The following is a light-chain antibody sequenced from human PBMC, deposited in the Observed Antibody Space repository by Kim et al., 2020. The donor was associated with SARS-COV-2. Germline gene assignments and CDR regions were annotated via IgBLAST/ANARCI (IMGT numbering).Light chain of an antibody. CDR3: MQALQSPPT. Sequence: DIVMTQSPLSLPVTPGEPASISCRSSQSLLHINGNNYLDWYLQKPGQSPQLLIYLGSSRASGVPDRFSGSGSGTDFTLKISRVEAEDVGVYYCMQALQSPPTFGQGTRLEIK. CDR1: QSLLHINGNNY. V-gene: IGKV2-28*01. CDR2: LGS. J-gene: IGKJ5*01.